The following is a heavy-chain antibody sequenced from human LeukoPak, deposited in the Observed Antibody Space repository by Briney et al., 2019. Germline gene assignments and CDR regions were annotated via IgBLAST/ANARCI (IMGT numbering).Heavy chain of an antibody. D-gene: IGHD6-19*01. CDR3: ARGPQWRGDYYYMDV. V-gene: IGHV1-8*02. Sequence: ASVNVSFMSSVCTFTNYAINWVRQATGQGLEWMGWMNPNSGNKGYAQKFQGRVTMTMNTSITTAYMELSSLRSEDTAVYYCARGPQWRGDYYYMDVWGRGTTVTVSS. CDR1: VCTFTNYA. J-gene: IGHJ6*03. CDR2: MNPNSGNK.